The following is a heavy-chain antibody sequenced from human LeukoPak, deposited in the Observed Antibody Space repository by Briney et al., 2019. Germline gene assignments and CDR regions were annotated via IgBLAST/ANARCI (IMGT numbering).Heavy chain of an antibody. Sequence: QPGTSLRLPCGASGFSFSSYGMHWVRQAPGKGLEWVASIWPDGSKRYYADSVKGRFTISRDNAKNMLYVQMNSQRAEDMAVYYCVRGVGIADNWGQGALVTVSS. CDR3: VRGVGIADN. CDR2: IWPDGSKR. D-gene: IGHD1-26*01. J-gene: IGHJ4*02. CDR1: GFSFSSYG. V-gene: IGHV3-33*01.